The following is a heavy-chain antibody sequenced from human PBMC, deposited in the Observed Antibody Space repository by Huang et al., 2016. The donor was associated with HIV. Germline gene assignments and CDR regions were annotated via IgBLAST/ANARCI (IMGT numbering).Heavy chain of an antibody. Sequence: EVQLVESGGGLVQPGGSLSLSCAASGFTFSSYWMHWVRQAPGKGVVWVSSINSDGSSSGCADSVKGRFTISRDNAKNTLYLQMNSLRAEDTAVYYCVRDPRIQSWLNYFDYWGQGTLVSVSS. V-gene: IGHV3-74*01. CDR3: VRDPRIQSWLNYFDY. D-gene: IGHD3-22*01. CDR2: INSDGSSS. J-gene: IGHJ4*02. CDR1: GFTFSSYW.